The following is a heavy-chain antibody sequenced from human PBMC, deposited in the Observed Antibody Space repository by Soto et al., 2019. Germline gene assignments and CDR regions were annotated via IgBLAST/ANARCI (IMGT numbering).Heavy chain of an antibody. CDR2: ISGSGTNT. D-gene: IGHD3-10*01. Sequence: GGSLRLSCAASGFTFSNYAMTWVRQAPGKGLEWVSAISGSGTNTYYADSVKGRFTISRDNSRNTLYLHMNSLRAEDTALYYCASYYSPSGSHHDVFDIWGQGTMVTVS. CDR3: ASYYSPSGSHHDVFDI. V-gene: IGHV3-23*01. CDR1: GFTFSNYA. J-gene: IGHJ3*02.